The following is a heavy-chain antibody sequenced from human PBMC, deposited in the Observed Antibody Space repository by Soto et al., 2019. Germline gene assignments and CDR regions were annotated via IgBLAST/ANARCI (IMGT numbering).Heavy chain of an antibody. CDR2: ISWNGAAT. CDR3: ANLPLYGSGFDC. CDR1: GFTFDDYA. V-gene: IGHV3-9*01. J-gene: IGHJ4*02. D-gene: IGHD3-10*01. Sequence: EVQLVESGGGLVQPGGSLRLSCAASGFTFDDYAIHWVRQAPGKGLEWVSGISWNGAATGYVDSVKGRFSISRDNTKNPLYLHMNSLRSEDTAMYYCANLPLYGSGFDCWGQGTLVTVSS.